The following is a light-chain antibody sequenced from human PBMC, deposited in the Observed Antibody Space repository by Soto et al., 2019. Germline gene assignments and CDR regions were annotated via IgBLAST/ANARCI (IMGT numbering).Light chain of an antibody. CDR1: SSDVGAYNY. J-gene: IGLJ1*01. CDR2: DVS. CDR3: SSYTGGSTPYV. V-gene: IGLV2-14*03. Sequence: QSVLTQPASVSASPGQSITISCTGASSDVGAYNYVSWYQHHPGKAPKLMIHDVSNRPSGISSRFSGSKSGNTASLTISGLQADDEADYYCSSYTGGSTPYVFGTGTKFTVL.